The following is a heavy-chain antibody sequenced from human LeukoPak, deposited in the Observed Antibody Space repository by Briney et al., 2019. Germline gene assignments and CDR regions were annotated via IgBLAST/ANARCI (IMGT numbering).Heavy chain of an antibody. J-gene: IGHJ6*02. CDR1: GFTVSSNY. CDR3: AKEGQQLPRDYYYGMDV. V-gene: IGHV3-23*01. D-gene: IGHD6-13*01. Sequence: GGSLRLSCAASGFTVSSNYMSWVRQAPGKGLEWVSAISGSGGSTYYADSVKGRFTISRDNSKNTLYLQMNSLRAEDTAVYYCAKEGQQLPRDYYYGMDVWGQGTTVTVSS. CDR2: ISGSGGST.